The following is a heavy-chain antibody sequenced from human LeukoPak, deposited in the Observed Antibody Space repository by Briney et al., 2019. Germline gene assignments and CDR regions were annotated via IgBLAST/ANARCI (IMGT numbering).Heavy chain of an antibody. CDR3: AREWWSSRWFDP. CDR2: IYYSGST. Sequence: SETLSLTCTVSGGSISSYYWSWIRQPPGKGLEWIGYIYYSGSTNYNPSLKSRVTMSVDTSKNQFSLKLSSVTAADTAVYYCAREWWSSRWFDPWGQGAVVTVSS. V-gene: IGHV4-59*12. D-gene: IGHD2-8*02. CDR1: GGSISSYY. J-gene: IGHJ5*02.